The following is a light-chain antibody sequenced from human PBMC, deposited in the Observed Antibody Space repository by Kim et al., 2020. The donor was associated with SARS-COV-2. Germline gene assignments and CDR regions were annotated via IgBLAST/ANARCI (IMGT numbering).Light chain of an antibody. Sequence: GQQVTISCSGGTSNIGTNYVSWYQQLPGKAPKLLIYDSNERPSGIPDRFSASKSGTSATLGITGLQTGDEAVYYCGTWDSSLSAGVFGGGTQLTVL. CDR3: GTWDSSLSAGV. CDR1: TSNIGTNY. J-gene: IGLJ3*02. CDR2: DSN. V-gene: IGLV1-51*01.